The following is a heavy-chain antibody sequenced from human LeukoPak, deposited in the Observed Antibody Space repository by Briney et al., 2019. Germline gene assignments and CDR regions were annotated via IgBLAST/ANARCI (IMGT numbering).Heavy chain of an antibody. V-gene: IGHV4-61*05. Sequence: SETLSLTCTVSGVSISSSNSYWGWIRQPPGKGLEWIGYIYYSGSTNYNPSLKSRVTISVDTSKNQFSLKLSSVTAADTAVYYCARTTEAHSWRTRYYDYYMDVWGKGTTVTVSS. J-gene: IGHJ6*03. CDR2: IYYSGST. CDR3: ARTTEAHSWRTRYYDYYMDV. CDR1: GVSISSSNSY. D-gene: IGHD6-13*01.